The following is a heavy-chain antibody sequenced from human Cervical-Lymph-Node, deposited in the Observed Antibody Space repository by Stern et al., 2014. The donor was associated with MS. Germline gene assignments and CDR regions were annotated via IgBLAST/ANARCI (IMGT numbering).Heavy chain of an antibody. CDR2: ISPSNENT. V-gene: IGHV1-18*01. CDR1: GYSFTSHG. CDR3: ARVDYYESSGYYKY. Sequence: VQLEESGGEVKKPGASVKVSCKTSGYSFTSHGISWVRQAPGQGLEWMGWISPSNENTDYARKFQGRVSLTTDASTSTAYMELRSLQSDDTAVYYCARVDYYESSGYYKYWGQGTQVAVSA. D-gene: IGHD3-22*01. J-gene: IGHJ4*02.